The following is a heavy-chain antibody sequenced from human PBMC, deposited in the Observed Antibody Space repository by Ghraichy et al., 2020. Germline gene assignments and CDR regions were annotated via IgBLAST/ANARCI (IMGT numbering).Heavy chain of an antibody. J-gene: IGHJ6*02. CDR2: FDPEDGET. CDR3: ATSITGTLKYYYGMDV. CDR1: GYTLTELS. D-gene: IGHD1-20*01. Sequence: ASVKVSCKVSGYTLTELSMHWVRQAPGKGLEWMGGFDPEDGETIYAQKFQGRVTMTEDTSTDTAYMELSSLRSEDTAVYYCATSITGTLKYYYGMDVWGQGTTVTVSS. V-gene: IGHV1-24*01.